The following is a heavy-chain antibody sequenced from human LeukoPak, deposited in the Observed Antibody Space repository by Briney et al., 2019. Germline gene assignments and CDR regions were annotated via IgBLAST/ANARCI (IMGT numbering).Heavy chain of an antibody. CDR1: GGTFSSYA. V-gene: IGHV1-69*04. Sequence: SVKVSCKASGGTFSSYAISWVRQAPGQGLEWMGRIIPILGIANYAQKFQGRVTITADKSTSTAYMELSGLRSEDTAVYYCARGDSVRGVIRGSWFDPWGQGTLVTVSS. D-gene: IGHD3-10*01. CDR2: IIPILGIA. J-gene: IGHJ5*02. CDR3: ARGDSVRGVIRGSWFDP.